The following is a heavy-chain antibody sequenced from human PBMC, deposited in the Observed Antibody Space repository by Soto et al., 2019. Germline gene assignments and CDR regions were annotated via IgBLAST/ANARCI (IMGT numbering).Heavy chain of an antibody. J-gene: IGHJ4*02. Sequence: PSETLSLTCTVSGGSTSSYYWSWIRQPPGKGLEWIGYIYYSGSTNYNPSLKSRVIISVDTSKNQFSLKLSSVTAADTAVYYCARYYDSSGYYDYWGQGTMGTVSS. V-gene: IGHV4-59*01. CDR3: ARYYDSSGYYDY. CDR2: IYYSGST. CDR1: GGSTSSYY. D-gene: IGHD3-22*01.